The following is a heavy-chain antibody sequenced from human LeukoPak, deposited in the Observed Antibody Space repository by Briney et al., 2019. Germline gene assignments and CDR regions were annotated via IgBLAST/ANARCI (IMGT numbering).Heavy chain of an antibody. Sequence: GGFLRLSCAASGFTFSSYGMHWVRQAPGKGLEWVAFIRYDGSNKYYADSVKGRFTISRDNSKNTLYLQMNSLRAEDTAVYYCARDLLGAARSYWGQGTLVTVSS. D-gene: IGHD2-15*01. CDR1: GFTFSSYG. J-gene: IGHJ4*02. CDR3: ARDLLGAARSY. V-gene: IGHV3-30*02. CDR2: IRYDGSNK.